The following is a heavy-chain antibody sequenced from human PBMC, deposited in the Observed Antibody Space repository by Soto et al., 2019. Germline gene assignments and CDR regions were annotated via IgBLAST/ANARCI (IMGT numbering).Heavy chain of an antibody. V-gene: IGHV2-70*04. CDR3: ARHPYYYDSSGSFFDY. J-gene: IGHJ4*02. D-gene: IGHD3-22*01. CDR2: IDWDDDK. Sequence: SGPPLVNPTQTLTLPCTFSGFSLRTSGMRVSWIRQPPGKALEWLARIDWDDDKFYSTSLKTRLTISKDTSKNQVVLTMTNMDPVDTATYYCARHPYYYDSSGSFFDYWGQGTLVTVSS. CDR1: GFSLRTSGMR.